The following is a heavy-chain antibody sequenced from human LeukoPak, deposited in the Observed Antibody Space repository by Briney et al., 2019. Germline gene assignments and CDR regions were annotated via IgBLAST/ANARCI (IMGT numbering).Heavy chain of an antibody. J-gene: IGHJ4*02. CDR1: GFNFADYS. CDR3: IGEGTADH. Sequence: QSGGSLRLSCAGSGFNFADYSVSWVRQAPGKGLEWVGFITTNSYGGTRKYAASVEGRFTISRDDFKSVAYLQMNSLKTEDTAVYYCIGEGTADHWGQGSLVTVSS. CDR2: ITTNSYGGTR. D-gene: IGHD1-7*01. V-gene: IGHV3-49*04.